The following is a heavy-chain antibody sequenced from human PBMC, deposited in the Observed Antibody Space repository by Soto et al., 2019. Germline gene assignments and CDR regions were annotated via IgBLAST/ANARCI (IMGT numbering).Heavy chain of an antibody. D-gene: IGHD6-13*01. Sequence: EEKLEESGGNLAQPGGSLRLSCAASGITVGTHYMRWVRQAPGLGLEWVSLIDSGGRTNYADSVKGRFTISRDNSKNTVHLQMNSLRVEDTAVYYCASDPYSRIAGLWGQGILVTVSS. CDR1: GITVGTHY. CDR3: ASDPYSRIAGL. V-gene: IGHV3-66*01. J-gene: IGHJ4*02. CDR2: IDSGGRT.